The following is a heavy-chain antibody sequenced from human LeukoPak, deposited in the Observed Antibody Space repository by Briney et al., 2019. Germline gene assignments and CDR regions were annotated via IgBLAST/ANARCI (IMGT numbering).Heavy chain of an antibody. CDR1: GFSFSISG. CDR3: AIVFYDSGGHYSDY. D-gene: IGHD3-22*01. V-gene: IGHV3-64*02. Sequence: GGTLRLSRAASGFSFSISGMHWVTHAPGRGLEYGSAINGNGGSTYYTDSVKGRYTISRDNSKNTLYLQKGRLRAEDMPVYYCAIVFYDSGGHYSDYWGQGALLTASS. CDR2: INGNGGST. J-gene: IGHJ4*02.